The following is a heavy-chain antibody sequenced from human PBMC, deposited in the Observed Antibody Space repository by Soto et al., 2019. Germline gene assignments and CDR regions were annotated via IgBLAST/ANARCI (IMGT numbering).Heavy chain of an antibody. CDR2: IYYNGST. D-gene: IGHD6-19*01. CDR3: ARGVAVARLYWFGT. Sequence: PSYTLSLTCSVSGDTISSGVYDWTWIRQHPGKGLEWIGYIYYNGSTHYNPSLKSRTTISLDTSKNQFSLRLSSVTAVDTAIYYCARGVAVARLYWFGTWGQRPPVTVSS. CDR1: GDTISSGVYD. V-gene: IGHV4-31*03. J-gene: IGHJ5*02.